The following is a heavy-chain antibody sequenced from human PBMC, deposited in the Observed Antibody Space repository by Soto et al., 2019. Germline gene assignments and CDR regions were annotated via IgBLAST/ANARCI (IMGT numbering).Heavy chain of an antibody. J-gene: IGHJ4*02. CDR1: GFTFSSYA. CDR3: ENATAAGGPRIDD. V-gene: IGHV3-23*01. Sequence: PGGSLRLSCEVSGFTFSSYAMNWVRQAPGKGLEWVSAISTGGGTTYYADSVKGRFTISRDNAKNSLYLQMNSLRADDTAVYYWENATAAGGPRIDDWGQGTLVTVSS. CDR2: ISTGGGTT. D-gene: IGHD6-13*01.